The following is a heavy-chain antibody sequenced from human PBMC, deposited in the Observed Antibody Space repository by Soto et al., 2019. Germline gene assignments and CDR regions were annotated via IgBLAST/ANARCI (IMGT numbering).Heavy chain of an antibody. CDR1: GGSISSSSYY. CDR2: IYYSGST. J-gene: IGHJ4*02. D-gene: IGHD2-8*02. CDR3: ARDKITGLFDY. V-gene: IGHV4-39*07. Sequence: SETLSLTCTVSGGSISSSSYYWGWIRQPPGKGLEWIGSIYYSGSTYYNPSLKSRVTISVDTSKNQFSLKLTSVTAADTVVYYCARDKITGLFDYWGQGTLVTVSS.